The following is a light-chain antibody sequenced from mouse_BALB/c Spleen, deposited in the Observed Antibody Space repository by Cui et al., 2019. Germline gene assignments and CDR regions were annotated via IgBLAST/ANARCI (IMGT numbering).Light chain of an antibody. Sequence: QIVLTQSPAIMSASPGEKVTMTCSASSSVSYMYWYQQKPGSSPRLLIYDTSYLASGVPVRFSGSGSGTSYSLTISRMEAEDAATYYCQQWSSYPPTFGGGTKLEIK. J-gene: IGKJ2*01. CDR1: SSVSY. V-gene: IGKV4-55*01. CDR2: DTS. CDR3: QQWSSYPPT.